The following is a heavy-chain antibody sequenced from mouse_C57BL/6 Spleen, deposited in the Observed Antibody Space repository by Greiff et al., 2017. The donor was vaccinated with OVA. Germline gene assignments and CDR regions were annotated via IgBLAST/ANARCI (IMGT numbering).Heavy chain of an antibody. D-gene: IGHD1-1*01. V-gene: IGHV14-3*01. CDR3: AISYYGSGGYFDD. J-gene: IGHJ2*01. CDR2: IDPANGNT. Sequence: EVQLQQSVAELVRPGASVKLSCTASGFNIKNTCMHWVKQRPEQGLEWIGKIDPANGNTKYAQKFQGKATITADTSSNTAYLQLSSLTSEDTAIDYCAISYYGSGGYFDDWGKGTTVTVSS. CDR1: GFNIKNTC.